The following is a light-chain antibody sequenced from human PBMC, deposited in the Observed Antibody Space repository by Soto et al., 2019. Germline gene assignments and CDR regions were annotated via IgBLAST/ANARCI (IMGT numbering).Light chain of an antibody. CDR1: QSVGSSY. CDR2: GAS. CDR3: QQYGTSPRT. J-gene: IGKJ2*01. Sequence: EIVLTQSPGTLSLSPGERATLSCRASQSVGSSYLAWYQQKPGQAPRLLIYGASSRATGIPDRFSGSGSGTNFTLTISILEPEDFELYYCQQYGTSPRTFGQGTKLEI. V-gene: IGKV3-20*01.